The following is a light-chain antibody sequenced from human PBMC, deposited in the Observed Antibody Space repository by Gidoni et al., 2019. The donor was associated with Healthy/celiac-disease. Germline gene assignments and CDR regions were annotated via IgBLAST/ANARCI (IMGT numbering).Light chain of an antibody. CDR3: SSYTSSSTGV. CDR1: SSDVGGYNY. V-gene: IGLV2-14*01. Sequence: QSALTQPASVSGSPGPSITISCTGTSSDVGGYNYVSWYQQHPGKAPKLMIYEVSNRPSGVSNRFSGSKSGNTASLTISGLQAEDEADYYCSSYTSSSTGVFGGGTTLPVL. CDR2: EVS. J-gene: IGLJ3*02.